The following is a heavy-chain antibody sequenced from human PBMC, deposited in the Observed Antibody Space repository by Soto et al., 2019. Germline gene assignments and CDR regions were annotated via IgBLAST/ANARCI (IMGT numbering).Heavy chain of an antibody. J-gene: IGHJ5*02. CDR1: GGSISSSSYY. CDR3: ARLPIVSYVSNWFDP. CDR2: IYYSGST. V-gene: IGHV4-39*01. Sequence: QLQLQESGPGLVKPSETLSLTCTVSGGSISSSSYYWGWIRQPPGKGLEWIGSIYYSGSTYYNPSLKSRVTISVDTSKNQFSLKLSSVTAADTAVYYCARLPIVSYVSNWFDPWGQGTLVTVSS. D-gene: IGHD3-10*02.